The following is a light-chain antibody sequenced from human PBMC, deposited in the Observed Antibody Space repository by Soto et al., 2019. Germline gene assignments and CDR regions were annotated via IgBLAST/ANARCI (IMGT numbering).Light chain of an antibody. CDR1: QSVDSSY. CDR3: QQYGSSLYT. J-gene: IGKJ2*01. V-gene: IGKV3-20*01. Sequence: ENVLTQSPGTLSLSPGERATLSCRASQSVDSSYLAWYQQKPGQAPRLLIYGTSTRANGIPDRFSGSGSGTDFTLTINRLEPEDFAVYYCQQYGSSLYTFGQGTKLEIK. CDR2: GTS.